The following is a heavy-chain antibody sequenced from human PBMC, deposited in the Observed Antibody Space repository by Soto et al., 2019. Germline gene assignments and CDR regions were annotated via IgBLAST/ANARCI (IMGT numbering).Heavy chain of an antibody. V-gene: IGHV3-13*01. J-gene: IGHJ6*02. CDR2: IGTAGDT. D-gene: IGHD6-13*01. Sequence: EVQLVESGGGLVQPGGSLRLSCAASGFTFSSYDMHWVRQATGKGLEWVSAIGTAGDTSYPASVKGRFTISRENAKNSLYLQMNSLRAEDTAVYYCARKGIAAAGRGNYYYYGMDVWGQGTTVTVSS. CDR1: GFTFSSYD. CDR3: ARKGIAAAGRGNYYYYGMDV.